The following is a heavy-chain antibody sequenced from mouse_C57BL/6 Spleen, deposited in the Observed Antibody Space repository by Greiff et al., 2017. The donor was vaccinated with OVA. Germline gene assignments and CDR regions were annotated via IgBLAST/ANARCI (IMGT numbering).Heavy chain of an antibody. D-gene: IGHD1-1*01. CDR2: IYPGSGNT. CDR3: ARWEGRSYWYFDV. V-gene: IGHV1-76*01. CDR1: GYTFTDYY. Sequence: QVQLKESGAELVRPGASVKLSCKASGYTFTDYYINWVKQRPGQGLEWIARIYPGSGNTYYNEKFKGKATLTAEKSSSTAYMQLSSLTSEDSAVYFCARWEGRSYWYFDVWGTGTTVTVSS. J-gene: IGHJ1*03.